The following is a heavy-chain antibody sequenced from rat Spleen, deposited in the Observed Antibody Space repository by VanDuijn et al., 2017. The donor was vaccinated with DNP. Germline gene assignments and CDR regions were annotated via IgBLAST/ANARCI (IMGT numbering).Heavy chain of an antibody. CDR2: SIYDDSRT. J-gene: IGHJ2*01. CDR3: TTDQGGPYFDY. V-gene: IGHV5S10*01. CDR1: RFTFSDYN. D-gene: IGHD1-11*01. Sequence: EVQLVESGGGLVQPGRSLKLSCAASRFTFSDYNMAWVRQAPKKGLEWVATSIYDDSRTYYGDSVKGRFTASRDNAKSTLYLQMDSLRSEDTATYYCTTDQGGPYFDYWGQGVMVTVSS.